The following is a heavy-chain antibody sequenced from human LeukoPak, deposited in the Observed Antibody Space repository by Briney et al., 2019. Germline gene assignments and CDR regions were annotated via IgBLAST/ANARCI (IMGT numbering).Heavy chain of an antibody. J-gene: IGHJ3*02. D-gene: IGHD3-3*01. Sequence: PSQTLSLTCTVSGGSISSGGYYWSWIRQPPGKGLEWIGYIYHSGSTYYNPSLKSRVTISVDRSKNQFSLKLSSVTAADTAVYYCATLSPQYDFWSGYLVDVGAFDIWGQGTMVTVSS. CDR2: IYHSGST. CDR3: ATLSPQYDFWSGYLVDVGAFDI. CDR1: GGSISSGGYY. V-gene: IGHV4-30-2*01.